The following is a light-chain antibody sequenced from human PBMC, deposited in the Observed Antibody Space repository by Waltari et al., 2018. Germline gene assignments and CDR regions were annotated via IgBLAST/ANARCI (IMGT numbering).Light chain of an antibody. CDR3: SSYAGSSVA. J-gene: IGLJ2*01. CDR2: DVT. Sequence: QSALTQPRSVSGSPGQPVTIPCSGSNSDVGGYNYVSWYQQHPGKAPKLMISDVTKRPSGVPDRFSGSKSGKTASRTISGLQAEDEADYYCSSYAGSSVAFGGGTKLTVL. V-gene: IGLV2-11*01. CDR1: NSDVGGYNY.